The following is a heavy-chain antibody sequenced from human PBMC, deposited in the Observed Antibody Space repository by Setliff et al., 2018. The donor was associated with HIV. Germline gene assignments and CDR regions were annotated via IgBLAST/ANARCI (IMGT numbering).Heavy chain of an antibody. V-gene: IGHV4-39*01. Sequence: SETLSLTCTVSGGSISSSSYYWGWIRQPPGKGLEWIGSIYYSGSTYYNPSLKSRVTISVDTSKNQFSLKLSSVTAADTAVYYCARRDGYSYGFYFDYWGQGTLVTVSS. D-gene: IGHD5-18*01. CDR3: ARRDGYSYGFYFDY. CDR2: IYYSGST. J-gene: IGHJ4*02. CDR1: GGSISSSSYY.